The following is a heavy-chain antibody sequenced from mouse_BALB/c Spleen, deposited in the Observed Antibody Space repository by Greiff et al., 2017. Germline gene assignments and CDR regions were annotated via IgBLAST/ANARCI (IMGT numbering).Heavy chain of an antibody. D-gene: IGHD1-1*02. J-gene: IGHJ4*01. CDR1: GYTFTDYN. Sequence: EVMLVESGPELVKPGASVKIPCKASGYTFTDYNMDWVKQSHGKSLEWIGDINPNNGGTIYNQKFKGKATLTVDKSSSTAYMELRSLTSEDTAVYDCARSGGKSYYYAMDYWGQGTSVTVSS. CDR2: INPNNGGT. CDR3: ARSGGKSYYYAMDY. V-gene: IGHV1-18*01.